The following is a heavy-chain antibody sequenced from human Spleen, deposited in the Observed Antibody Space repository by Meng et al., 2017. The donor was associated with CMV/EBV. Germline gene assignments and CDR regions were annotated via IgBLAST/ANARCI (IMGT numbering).Heavy chain of an antibody. CDR2: IWYDGSNK. D-gene: IGHD5-12*01. J-gene: IGHJ6*02. CDR3: ARAPGLRGYMDV. V-gene: IGHV3-33*01. Sequence: GESLKISCAASGFTFSSYGMHWVRQAPGKGLEWVAVIWYDGSNKYYADSVKGRFTISRDNSKNTLYLQMNSLRGEDTAVYYCARAPGLRGYMDVWGQGTTVTVSS. CDR1: GFTFSSYG.